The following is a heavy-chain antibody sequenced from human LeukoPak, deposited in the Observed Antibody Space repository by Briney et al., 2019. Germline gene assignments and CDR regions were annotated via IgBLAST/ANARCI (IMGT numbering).Heavy chain of an antibody. D-gene: IGHD1-26*01. J-gene: IGHJ4*02. V-gene: IGHV3-30*18. CDR2: ISYDGSNK. CDR3: AKWDSWIDY. CDR1: GFTFSSYG. Sequence: GRSLRLSCTASGFTFSSYGMHWVRQAPGKGLEWVAVISYDGSNKYYADSAKGRFTISRDNSKNTLYLQMNSLRAEDTAVYYCAKWDSWIDYWGQGTLVTVSS.